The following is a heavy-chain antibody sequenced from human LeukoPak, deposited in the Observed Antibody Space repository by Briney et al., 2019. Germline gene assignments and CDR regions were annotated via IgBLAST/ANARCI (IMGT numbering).Heavy chain of an antibody. CDR3: ARVTGYMIEDYFDY. CDR2: INHSGST. J-gene: IGHJ4*02. Sequence: SETLSLTCAVYGGSFSGYYWSWIRQPPGKGLEWIGEINHSGSTNYNPPLKSRVTISVDTSKNQFSLRLSSVTAADTAVYYCARVTGYMIEDYFDYWGQGTLVTVSS. V-gene: IGHV4-34*01. D-gene: IGHD3-22*01. CDR1: GGSFSGYY.